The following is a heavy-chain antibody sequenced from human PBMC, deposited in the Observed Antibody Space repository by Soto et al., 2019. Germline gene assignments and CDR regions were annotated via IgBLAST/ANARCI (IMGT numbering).Heavy chain of an antibody. Sequence: EVQLLESGGDLVQPGGSLRLSCAASGFAFTTYAMTWVRQSPGKGLEWVSCITNSGGSTYFADSVKGRFTISRDNSKSTLYLQMSSLSAEDTAVYDFSRGGPRDGYRDLDYWGPGTQVTVSS. CDR1: GFAFTTYA. CDR3: SRGGPRDGYRDLDY. V-gene: IGHV3-23*01. J-gene: IGHJ4*02. D-gene: IGHD5-18*01. CDR2: ITNSGGST.